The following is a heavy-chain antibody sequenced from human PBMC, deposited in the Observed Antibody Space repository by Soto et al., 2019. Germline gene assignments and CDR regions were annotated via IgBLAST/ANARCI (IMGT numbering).Heavy chain of an antibody. Sequence: GPTLVNPTQTLTLTCTFSGFSLTSNGVGVGWIRQPPGKALEWLALIYWDDDKRYSPSLKSRLTITKDTSKNQVVLRMTNMDPVDTATYYCAHSRYSRSSFDYWGQGTLVTVS. CDR3: AHSRYSRSSFDY. J-gene: IGHJ4*02. D-gene: IGHD6-6*01. CDR1: GFSLTSNGVG. CDR2: IYWDDDK. V-gene: IGHV2-5*02.